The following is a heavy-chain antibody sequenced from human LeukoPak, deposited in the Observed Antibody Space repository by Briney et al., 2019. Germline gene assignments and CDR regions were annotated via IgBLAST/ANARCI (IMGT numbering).Heavy chain of an antibody. CDR3: ARDVVPPRYCSSTSCYIWFDP. CDR1: GYTFTSYG. CDR2: ISAYNGNT. J-gene: IGHJ5*02. D-gene: IGHD2-2*01. Sequence: ASVKVSCKASGYTFTSYGISWVRQAPGQGLEWMGWISAYNGNTNYAQKLQGRVTMTTDTSTSTAYMELRSLRSDDTAVYYCARDVVPPRYCSSTSCYIWFDPWGQGTLVTVSS. V-gene: IGHV1-18*01.